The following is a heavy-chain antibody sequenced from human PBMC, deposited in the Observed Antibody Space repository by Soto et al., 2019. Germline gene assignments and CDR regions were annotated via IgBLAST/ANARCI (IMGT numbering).Heavy chain of an antibody. D-gene: IGHD6-13*01. CDR2: IIPILGIA. CDR1: GGTFSSYT. CDR3: ARHRQKGPRSSWTLSY. Sequence: QVQLVQSGAEVKKPGSSVKVSCKASGGTFSSYTISWVRQAPGQGLEWMGRIIPILGIANYAQKFQGRVTITADKSTSTAYMELSSVRSEDTAVYYCARHRQKGPRSSWTLSYWGQGTLVTVSS. J-gene: IGHJ4*02. V-gene: IGHV1-69*02.